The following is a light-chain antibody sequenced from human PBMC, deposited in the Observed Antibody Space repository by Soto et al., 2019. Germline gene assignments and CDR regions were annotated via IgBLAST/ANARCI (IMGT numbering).Light chain of an antibody. CDR1: QSVSRN. Sequence: EIVLTQSPATLCLSPGERATLSCRASQSVSRNLAWYQQKPGQAPRLLIYDASNRATGIPARFSGSGSVTEFTLTISSLQSEDFAVYYCQQYNNWPWTFGQGTKVDIK. V-gene: IGKV3D-15*01. J-gene: IGKJ1*01. CDR2: DAS. CDR3: QQYNNWPWT.